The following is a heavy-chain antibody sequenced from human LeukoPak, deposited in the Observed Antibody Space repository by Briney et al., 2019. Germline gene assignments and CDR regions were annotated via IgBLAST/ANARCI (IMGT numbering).Heavy chain of an antibody. Sequence: GASVEVSCKASGYTFSDNYIHWVRQAPGQGLEWMGLINPNSGNTNYAWKFQVRVTMTRDTSISTAYMELRRLRSEDTAVYYCARGRNYYDSSRYYYEGDAFDIWGQGTMVTVSS. CDR3: ARGRNYYDSSRYYYEGDAFDI. CDR2: INPNSGNT. CDR1: GYTFSDNY. V-gene: IGHV1-2*02. J-gene: IGHJ3*02. D-gene: IGHD3-22*01.